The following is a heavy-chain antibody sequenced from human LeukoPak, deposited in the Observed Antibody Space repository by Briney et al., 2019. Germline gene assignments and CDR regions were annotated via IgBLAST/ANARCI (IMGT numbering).Heavy chain of an antibody. J-gene: IGHJ4*02. CDR2: IDLGGSAK. D-gene: IGHD7-27*01. Sequence: GVSLRLSCAASGFTFSNAWMTWVRQAPGKGPEWVANIDLGGSAKSYVDSVKGRCTISRDNANNSLYLQMNSLRVEDTAVYYCAAWGLHNYWGQGTLVTVSS. CDR3: AAWGLHNY. CDR1: GFTFSNAW. V-gene: IGHV3-7*01.